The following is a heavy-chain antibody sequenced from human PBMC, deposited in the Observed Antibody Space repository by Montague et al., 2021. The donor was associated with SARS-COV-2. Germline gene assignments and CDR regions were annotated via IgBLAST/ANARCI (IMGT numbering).Heavy chain of an antibody. CDR1: GGSINSSY. D-gene: IGHD5-24*01. J-gene: IGHJ5*02. V-gene: IGHV4-59*12. CDR3: AREDRWNWFDP. CDR2: IYYRGST. Sequence: SETLSLTCTVSGGSINSSYRSWIRQPPGKGFEWIGYIYYRGSTNYNPSLETRVTISVDPSKNQFSLKLSSVTAADTAVYYCAREDRWNWFDPWGQGTLVIVSS.